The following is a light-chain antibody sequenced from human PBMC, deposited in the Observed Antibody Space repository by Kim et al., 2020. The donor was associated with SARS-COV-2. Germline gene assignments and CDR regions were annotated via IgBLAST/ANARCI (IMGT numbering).Light chain of an antibody. CDR3: QTWDTGIQV. CDR2: VNSDGSH. CDR1: SGHTNA. Sequence: GASVKLNCTLSSGHTNAIAWHQQQPGKGPRYLMKVNSDGSHIKGDGIPDRFSGSRSGAEHYLTISSLQSEDEADYYCQTWDTGIQVFGGGTQLTVL. V-gene: IGLV4-69*01. J-gene: IGLJ2*01.